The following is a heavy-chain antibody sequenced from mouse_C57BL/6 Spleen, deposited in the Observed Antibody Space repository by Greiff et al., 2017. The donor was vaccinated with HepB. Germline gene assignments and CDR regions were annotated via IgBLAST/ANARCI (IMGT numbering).Heavy chain of an antibody. CDR3: ARYSSGSDYFDY. V-gene: IGHV1-61*01. CDR1: GYTFTSYW. J-gene: IGHJ2*01. D-gene: IGHD3-2*02. CDR2: IYPSDSET. Sequence: QVQLQQPGAELVRPGSSVKLSCKASGYTFTSYWMDWVKQRPGQGLEWIGNIYPSDSETHYNQKFKDKATLTVDKSSSTAYMQLSSLTSEDSAVYYCARYSSGSDYFDYWGQCTTLTVSS.